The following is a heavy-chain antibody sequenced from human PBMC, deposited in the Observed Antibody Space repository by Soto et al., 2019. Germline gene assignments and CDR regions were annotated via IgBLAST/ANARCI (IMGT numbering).Heavy chain of an antibody. V-gene: IGHV3-21*06. J-gene: IGHJ4*02. Sequence: GGSLRLSCAASGFNFNVYSMNWVRQAPGKGLEWISSISSSSNYIHYRDSVRGRFTISRDNAKNSLSLEMNNLRVEDTAVYYCARVRGHSYGYVDYWGQGTLVTVSS. D-gene: IGHD5-18*01. CDR3: ARVRGHSYGYVDY. CDR2: ISSSSNYI. CDR1: GFNFNVYS.